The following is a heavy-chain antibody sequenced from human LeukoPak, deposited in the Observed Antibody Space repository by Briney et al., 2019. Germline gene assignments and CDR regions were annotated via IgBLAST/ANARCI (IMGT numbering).Heavy chain of an antibody. V-gene: IGHV4-34*01. D-gene: IGHD4-11*01. Sequence: SETLSLTCAVYSGSFSDHYWAWIRQSPGKGLEWIGEINRSGSTNCDSSLKSRVTMSVDTFKDQFSLKLTSMTAEDTAVYYCARRVTTHYYIDVWGAGTPVTVSS. J-gene: IGHJ6*03. CDR3: ARRVTTHYYIDV. CDR1: SGSFSDHY. CDR2: INRSGST.